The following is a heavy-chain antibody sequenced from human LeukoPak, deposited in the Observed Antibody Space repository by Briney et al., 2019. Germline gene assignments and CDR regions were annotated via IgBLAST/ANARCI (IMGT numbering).Heavy chain of an antibody. CDR2: ISSSSSYI. D-gene: IGHD6-13*01. CDR1: GFTFSSYS. V-gene: IGHV3-21*01. J-gene: IGHJ4*02. Sequence: PGGSLRLSCAAPGFTFSSYSMNWVRQAPGKGLEWVSSISSSSSYIYYADSVKGRFTISRDNAKNSLYLQMNSLRAEDTAVYYCATGGKNIAAAGTGYWGQGTLVTVSS. CDR3: ATGGKNIAAAGTGY.